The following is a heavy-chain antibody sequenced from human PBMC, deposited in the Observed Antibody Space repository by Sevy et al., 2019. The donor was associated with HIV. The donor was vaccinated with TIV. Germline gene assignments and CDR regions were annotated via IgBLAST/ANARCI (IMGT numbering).Heavy chain of an antibody. D-gene: IGHD6-19*01. CDR3: ARADSSGWWGFDY. J-gene: IGHJ4*02. Sequence: GGSLRLSCAASGFTFSSYAMHWVRQAPGKGLEWVAVISYDGSNKYYADSVKGRFTISRDNSKNTLYLQMNSLRAEETAVYYCARADSSGWWGFDYWGQGTLVTVSS. V-gene: IGHV3-30-3*01. CDR2: ISYDGSNK. CDR1: GFTFSSYA.